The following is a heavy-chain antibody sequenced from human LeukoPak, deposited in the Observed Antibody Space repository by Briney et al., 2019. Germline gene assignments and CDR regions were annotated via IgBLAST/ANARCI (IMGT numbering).Heavy chain of an antibody. CDR2: IYHSGST. CDR1: GYSISSGYY. V-gene: IGHV4-38-2*01. D-gene: IGHD5/OR15-5a*01. J-gene: IGHJ4*02. Sequence: PSETLSLTCAVSGYSISSGYYRGWIRQPPGKGLEWIGSIYHSGSTYYNPSLKSRVTISVDTSKNQFSLKLSSVTAADTAVYYCARSLKGVADYWGQGTLVTVSS. CDR3: ARSLKGVADY.